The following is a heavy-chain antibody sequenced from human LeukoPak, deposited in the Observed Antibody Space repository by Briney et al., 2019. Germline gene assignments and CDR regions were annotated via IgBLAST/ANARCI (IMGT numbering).Heavy chain of an antibody. V-gene: IGHV3-33*01. CDR2: IWYDGSNQ. D-gene: IGHD6-19*01. J-gene: IGHJ4*02. CDR1: GLIFSRSG. Sequence: GVSLRLSCAASGLIFSRSGMHWVRQTPGKGLEWVGIIWYDGSNQYYADSVKGRFTISRDNAKNTVYLQMNSLRVEDTAVYYCARDQGTSGGWPAVGRMGYFDYWGQGTLVTVSS. CDR3: ARDQGTSGGWPAVGRMGYFDY.